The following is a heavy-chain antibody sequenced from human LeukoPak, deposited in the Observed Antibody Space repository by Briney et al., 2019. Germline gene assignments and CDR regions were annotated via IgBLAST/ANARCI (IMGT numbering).Heavy chain of an antibody. CDR2: IESEGSRT. J-gene: IGHJ6*02. Sequence: PGGSLRLPCAASGFILSDYWMHWVRQGPGGGLVHVSRIESEGSRTTYADSVKGRFTVSRDDAKNTMYLQMNSLRAEDTAVYYCARGGHKLDIEATRYYYGVDDWGQGTTVTVSS. D-gene: IGHD5-12*01. CDR1: GFILSDYW. V-gene: IGHV3-74*03. CDR3: ARGGHKLDIEATRYYYGVDD.